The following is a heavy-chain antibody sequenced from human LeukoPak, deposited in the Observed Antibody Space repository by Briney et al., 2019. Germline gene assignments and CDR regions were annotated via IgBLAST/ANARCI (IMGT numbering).Heavy chain of an antibody. CDR1: GFLFSSYW. D-gene: IGHD2-15*01. J-gene: IGHJ4*02. CDR3: ARFRRSAQSY. CDR2: IGPDGSDK. Sequence: GGSLRLSCTTSGFLFSSYWMSWVRQAPGKGLEWVANIGPDGSDKQYVDSMKGRFTISRDNAQNSVYLHMNSLTAEDTAVYYCARFRRSAQSYWGQGILVTVSS. V-gene: IGHV3-7*01.